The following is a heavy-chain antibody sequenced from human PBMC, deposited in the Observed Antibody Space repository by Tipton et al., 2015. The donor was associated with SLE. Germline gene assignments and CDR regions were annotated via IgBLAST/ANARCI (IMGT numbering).Heavy chain of an antibody. CDR1: GFTFSCYS. CDR2: ISRGSSYI. D-gene: IGHD6-19*01. CDR3: ARVAPVAGTKFDY. V-gene: IGHV3-21*01. J-gene: IGHJ4*02. Sequence: SLRLSCAASGFTFSCYSMNWVRQAPGKGMEWVSSISRGSSYIDYADSVKGRFTISRDNAKNSLYLQMNSLRAEDTAVYYCARVAPVAGTKFDYWGQGTLVTVSS.